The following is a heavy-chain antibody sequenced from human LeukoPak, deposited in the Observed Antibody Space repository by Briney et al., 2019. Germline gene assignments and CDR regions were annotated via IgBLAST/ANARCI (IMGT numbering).Heavy chain of an antibody. J-gene: IGHJ3*02. CDR2: IKQDGSEK. CDR1: GFTFSNYW. D-gene: IGHD6-13*01. Sequence: GGSLRLSCAASGFTFSNYWMSWVRQAPGKGLEWVANIKQDGSEKNYVDSVKGRFTISRDNAKHSLYLQMNSLRAEDTAVYYCAGEIGAAGPSDALDIWGQGTMVTVSS. V-gene: IGHV3-7*01. CDR3: AGEIGAAGPSDALDI.